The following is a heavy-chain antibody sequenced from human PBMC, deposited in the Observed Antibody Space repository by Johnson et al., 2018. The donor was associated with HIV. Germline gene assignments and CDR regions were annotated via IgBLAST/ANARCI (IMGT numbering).Heavy chain of an antibody. Sequence: VRLVESGGGLVQPGGSLRLSCAASGFSLSAYSMNWVRQAPGRGLEWISYISGTSKTIYYEDSVKGRFTISRDNSTNTLYLQMNSLRAEDTAVYYCAKDPHRIRQQILVDTYYYDSSGYYYGGASAFDIWGQGTMVTVSS. V-gene: IGHV3-48*01. J-gene: IGHJ3*02. CDR3: AKDPHRIRQQILVDTYYYDSSGYYYGGASAFDI. CDR1: GFSLSAYS. CDR2: ISGTSKTI. D-gene: IGHD3-22*01.